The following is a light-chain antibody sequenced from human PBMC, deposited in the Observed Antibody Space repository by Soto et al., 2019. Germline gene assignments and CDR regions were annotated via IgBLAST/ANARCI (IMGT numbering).Light chain of an antibody. Sequence: DIQMTQSPSTLSASVGDRVTITCRASQSISSWLAWYQQKPGKAPKLLIYKASSLESGVPSRFRGSGSGTEFTLTISSLQPDDFATYFCQHYNSFSWTFGQGTKVDIK. V-gene: IGKV1-5*03. CDR3: QHYNSFSWT. CDR2: KAS. J-gene: IGKJ1*01. CDR1: QSISSW.